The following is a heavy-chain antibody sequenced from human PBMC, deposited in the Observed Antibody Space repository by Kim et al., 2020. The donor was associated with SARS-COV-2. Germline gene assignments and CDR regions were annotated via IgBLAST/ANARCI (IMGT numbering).Heavy chain of an antibody. CDR1: GFTFSSYG. Sequence: GGSLRLSCAASGFTFSSYGMHWVRQAPGKGLEWVAVISYDGSNKYYADSVKGRFTISRDNSKNTLYLQMNSLRAEDTAVYYCAKDRFDGTVVHYYYGMDVWGQGTTVTVSS. CDR2: ISYDGSNK. V-gene: IGHV3-30*18. CDR3: AKDRFDGTVVHYYYGMDV. D-gene: IGHD2-15*01. J-gene: IGHJ6*02.